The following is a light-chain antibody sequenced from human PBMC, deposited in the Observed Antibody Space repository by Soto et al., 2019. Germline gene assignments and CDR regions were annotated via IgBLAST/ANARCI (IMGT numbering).Light chain of an antibody. V-gene: IGLV2-14*01. CDR1: SSDVGGYNY. J-gene: IGLJ2*01. Sequence: QAVVTQPASVSGSPGQSITISCTGTSSDVGGYNYVSWYQQHPGKAPKLMIYDVSNRPSGVSNRFSGSKSGNTASLTISGLQAEEEADYYCSSYTSSSTLVFGGGTKVTVL. CDR2: DVS. CDR3: SSYTSSSTLV.